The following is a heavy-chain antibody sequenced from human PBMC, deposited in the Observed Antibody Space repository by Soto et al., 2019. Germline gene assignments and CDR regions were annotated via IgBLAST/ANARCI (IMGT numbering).Heavy chain of an antibody. V-gene: IGHV4-30-4*01. CDR1: GGSISGNDYY. CDR2: IYNSGST. CDR3: ARGEIRGGFDI. Sequence: SETLSLTCTVSGGSISGNDYYWSWIRQSPGKGLEWIGYIYNSGSTLYSPSFKSRVTISGDTSSNHFSLKLSSVTAADTAVYFCARGEIRGGFDIWGQGTMVTVSS. J-gene: IGHJ3*02. D-gene: IGHD3-10*01.